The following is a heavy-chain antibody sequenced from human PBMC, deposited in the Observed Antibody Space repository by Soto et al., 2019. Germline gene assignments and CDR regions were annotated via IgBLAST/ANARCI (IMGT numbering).Heavy chain of an antibody. V-gene: IGHV3-30-3*01. CDR1: RFTISGHA. J-gene: IGHJ3*02. D-gene: IGHD1-26*01. CDR2: ISYDGSNK. Sequence: GGSLRLSCAASRFTISGHAMHWVRQAPGKGLEWLAVISYDGSNKYYADSVKGRFTISRDNSKNTLYLQMNSLRAEDTAVYYCAIEKVGVTSIHVFDIWGQGTMVTVSS. CDR3: AIEKVGVTSIHVFDI.